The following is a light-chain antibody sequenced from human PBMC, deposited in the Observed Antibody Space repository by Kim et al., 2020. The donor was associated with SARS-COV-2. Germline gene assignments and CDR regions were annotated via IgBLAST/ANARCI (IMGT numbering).Light chain of an antibody. CDR3: NSRDSSGNHLV. CDR2: GKN. V-gene: IGLV3-19*01. Sequence: SSELTQDPAVSVALGQTVRITCQGDSLRKYYASWYHQKPGQAPVLLIYGKNTRPSGIPDRFSGSTSGNTASLTITGAQAEDEADYYCNSRDSSGNHLVFG. CDR1: SLRKYY. J-gene: IGLJ1*01.